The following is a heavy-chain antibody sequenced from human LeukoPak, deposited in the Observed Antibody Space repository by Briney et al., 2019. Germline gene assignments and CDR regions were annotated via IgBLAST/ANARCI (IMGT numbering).Heavy chain of an antibody. V-gene: IGHV3-30*02. CDR1: GFTFSSYG. CDR3: AKDQWEESGSFDY. D-gene: IGHD1-26*01. Sequence: GGSLRLSCAASGFTFSSYGMHWVRQAPGKGLEWVAVIWYGGSNKYYADSVKGRFTISRDNSKNTVYLQMNSLRAEDSAVYYCAKDQWEESGSFDYWGQGTLVTVSS. J-gene: IGHJ4*02. CDR2: IWYGGSNK.